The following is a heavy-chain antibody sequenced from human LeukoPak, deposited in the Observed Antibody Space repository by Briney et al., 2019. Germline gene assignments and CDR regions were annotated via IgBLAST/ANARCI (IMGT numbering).Heavy chain of an antibody. D-gene: IGHD6-19*01. V-gene: IGHV3-30-3*01. CDR1: GFTFSSYA. J-gene: IGHJ3*02. CDR3: ARDQGIAVAGTNAFDI. CDR2: ISYDGSNK. Sequence: GGSLRLSCAASGFTFSSYAMHWVRQAPGKGLEWVAVISYDGSNKYYADSVKGRFTISRDNSKNTLYLQMNSLRAEDTAVYYCARDQGIAVAGTNAFDIWGQGTMVTVSS.